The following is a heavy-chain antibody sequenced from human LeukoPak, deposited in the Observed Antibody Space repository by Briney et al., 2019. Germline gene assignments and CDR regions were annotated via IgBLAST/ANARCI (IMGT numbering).Heavy chain of an antibody. Sequence: GASVKVSCKASGYTFTGYYMHWVRQAPGQGLEWMGWIVPANGDTNYAQKFQGRVTMTRDTSISTAFMELSRLRSDDTAIYYCARANQNYFDYWGQGTLVTVSS. D-gene: IGHD1-14*01. CDR1: GYTFTGYY. CDR3: ARANQNYFDY. CDR2: IVPANGDT. J-gene: IGHJ4*02. V-gene: IGHV1-2*02.